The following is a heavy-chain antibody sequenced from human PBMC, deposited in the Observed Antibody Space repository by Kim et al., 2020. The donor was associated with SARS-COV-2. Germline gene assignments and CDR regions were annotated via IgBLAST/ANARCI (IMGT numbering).Heavy chain of an antibody. D-gene: IGHD2-2*01. CDR3: ARRPTLFCSSTSCYDY. CDR2: IYYSGST. Sequence: SETLSLTCTVSGGSISSSSYYWGWIRQPPGKGLEWIGSIYYSGSTYYNPSLKSRVTISVDTSKNQFSLKLSSVTAADTAVYYCARRPTLFCSSTSCYDYWGQGTLVTVSS. V-gene: IGHV4-39*01. CDR1: GGSISSSSYY. J-gene: IGHJ4*02.